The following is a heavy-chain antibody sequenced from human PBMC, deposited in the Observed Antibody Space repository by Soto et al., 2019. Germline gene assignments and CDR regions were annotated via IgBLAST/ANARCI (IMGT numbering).Heavy chain of an antibody. CDR3: ARVPDY. CDR2: IYHSGST. V-gene: IGHV4-30-2*01. Sequence: QLQLQESGSGLVKPSQTLSLTCAVSGGSIXXXGYXWSWTRQPPGKGLEWIGYIYHSGSTYYNPSXXXXXXXXXXXXXXXXXXXXXXXXXAXXXXXXXARVPDYWGQGTLVTVSS. CDR1: GGSIXXXGYX. D-gene: IGHD3-10*01. J-gene: IGHJ4*02.